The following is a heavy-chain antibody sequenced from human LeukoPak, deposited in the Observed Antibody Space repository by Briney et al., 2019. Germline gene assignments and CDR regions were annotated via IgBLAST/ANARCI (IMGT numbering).Heavy chain of an antibody. CDR1: GFTFNSYW. CDR3: ARGTEKYYYDSSGYYGLDY. D-gene: IGHD3-22*01. J-gene: IGHJ4*02. Sequence: PGGTLRLSCSASGFTFNSYWMSWVRQAPGKGLEWVANIKQDGSEKYYVDSLKGRFTISRDYTKNSLYLQMNSLRAEDTAVYYCARGTEKYYYDSSGYYGLDYWGQGTLVTVSS. CDR2: IKQDGSEK. V-gene: IGHV3-7*01.